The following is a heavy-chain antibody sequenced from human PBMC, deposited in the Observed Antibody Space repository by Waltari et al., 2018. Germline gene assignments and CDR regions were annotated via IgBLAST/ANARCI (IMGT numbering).Heavy chain of an antibody. Sequence: QVQLQESGPGLVKPSETLSLTCTVSGGSISSYYWRWIRQPAGKGLEWIGRIYTSGSTNYNPSLKSRVTMSVDTSKNQFSLKLSSVTAADTAVYYCARDRSSGWNTAFDYWGQGTLVTVSS. CDR1: GGSISSYY. D-gene: IGHD6-19*01. CDR2: IYTSGST. CDR3: ARDRSSGWNTAFDY. V-gene: IGHV4-4*07. J-gene: IGHJ4*02.